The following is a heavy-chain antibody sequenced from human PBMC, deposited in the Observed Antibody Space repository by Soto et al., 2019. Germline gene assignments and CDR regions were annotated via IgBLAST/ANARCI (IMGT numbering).Heavy chain of an antibody. CDR1: GGSFSGYY. Sequence: ETLSLTCAVYGGSFSGYYWTWIRQTPGKGLEWVSSISSSSSYIYYADSVKGRFTISRDNAKNSLYLQMNSLRAEDTAVYYCARGPRGSVDYWGQGTLVTVSS. D-gene: IGHD3-16*01. J-gene: IGHJ4*02. CDR2: ISSSSSYI. CDR3: ARGPRGSVDY. V-gene: IGHV3-21*01.